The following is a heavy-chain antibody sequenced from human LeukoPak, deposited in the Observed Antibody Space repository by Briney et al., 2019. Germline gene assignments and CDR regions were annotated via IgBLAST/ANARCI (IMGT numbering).Heavy chain of an antibody. J-gene: IGHJ2*01. CDR2: VSWNSGSI. D-gene: IGHD4-17*01. CDR3: ATVAGRYGDYLGYFDL. CDR1: GFTFDDYA. V-gene: IGHV3-9*01. Sequence: GGSLRLSCAAPGFTFDDYAMDWVRQARGKGLEWDSGVSWNSGSIGYADSVKGRFTISRDNAKNSLYLQMNSLRAEDTALYYCATVAGRYGDYLGYFDLWGRGTLVTVSS.